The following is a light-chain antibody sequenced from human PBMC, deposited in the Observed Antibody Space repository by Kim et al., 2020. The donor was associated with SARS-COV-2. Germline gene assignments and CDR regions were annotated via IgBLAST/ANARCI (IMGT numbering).Light chain of an antibody. V-gene: IGKV1-39*01. J-gene: IGKJ2*01. CDR2: AAS. Sequence: SASVGDRVTITCLAGQSISSDLNWYQQKPGKAPKLLIYAASSLQSGVPSRFSGSGSGTDFTLTISSLQPEDFATYYCQQSDSTPGTFGQGTKLEI. CDR1: QSISSD. CDR3: QQSDSTPGT.